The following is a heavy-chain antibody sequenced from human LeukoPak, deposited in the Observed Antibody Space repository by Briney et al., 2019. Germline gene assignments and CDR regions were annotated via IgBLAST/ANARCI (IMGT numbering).Heavy chain of an antibody. CDR3: ARRDLYSSSWESAFDI. CDR2: IYPGDSET. V-gene: IGHV5-51*01. D-gene: IGHD6-13*01. Sequence: GESLKISCKGSGYRFTNYWIGWVRQMPGKGLEWMGIIYPGDSETRYSPSFQGQVTISADKSISTAYLQWSSLKASDTAMYYCARRDLYSSSWESAFDIWGQGTMVTVSS. J-gene: IGHJ3*02. CDR1: GYRFTNYW.